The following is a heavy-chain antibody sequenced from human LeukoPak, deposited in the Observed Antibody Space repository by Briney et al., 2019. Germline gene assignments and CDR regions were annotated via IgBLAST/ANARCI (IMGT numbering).Heavy chain of an antibody. J-gene: IGHJ3*02. CDR2: ISGSGGST. CDR1: GFTFNSYA. D-gene: IGHD3-22*01. V-gene: IGHV3-23*01. CDR3: AKFGYYDSSGHDAFDI. Sequence: GGSLRLSCAASGFTFNSYAMSWVRQAPGKGLEWVSAISGSGGSTYYADSVKGRFTISRDNSKNTLYLQMNSLRAEDTAVYYCAKFGYYDSSGHDAFDIWGQGTMVTVSS.